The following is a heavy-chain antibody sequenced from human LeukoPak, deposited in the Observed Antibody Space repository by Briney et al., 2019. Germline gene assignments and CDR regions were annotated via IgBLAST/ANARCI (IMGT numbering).Heavy chain of an antibody. V-gene: IGHV3-21*01. Sequence: PGGSLRLSCAASGFTVSTNYMSWVRQAPGKGLEWVSSISSSSSYIYYADSVKGRFTISRDNAKNSLYLQMNSLRVEDTAVYYCARPGISGSYFYWGQGTLVTVSS. CDR3: ARPGISGSYFY. J-gene: IGHJ4*02. D-gene: IGHD1-26*01. CDR1: GFTVSTNY. CDR2: ISSSSSYI.